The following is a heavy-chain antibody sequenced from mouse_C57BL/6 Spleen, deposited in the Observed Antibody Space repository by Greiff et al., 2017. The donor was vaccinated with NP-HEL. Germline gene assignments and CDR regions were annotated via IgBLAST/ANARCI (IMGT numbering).Heavy chain of an antibody. CDR1: GYAFSSSW. V-gene: IGHV1-82*01. Sequence: VQLQQSGPELVKPGASVKISCKASGYAFSSSWMNWVKQRPGKGLEWIGRIYPGDGDTNYNGKFKGKATLTADKSSSTAYMHLSSLTSEDSAVYFCASDLLWSYWGQGTTLTVSS. CDR2: IYPGDGDT. CDR3: ASDLLWSY. D-gene: IGHD2-1*01. J-gene: IGHJ2*01.